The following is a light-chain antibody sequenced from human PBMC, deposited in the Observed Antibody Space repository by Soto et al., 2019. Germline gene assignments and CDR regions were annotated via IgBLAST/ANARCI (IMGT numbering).Light chain of an antibody. Sequence: DLQMTQSPSSLSASVGDRVTITCQASQDISNHLNWYQQRPGKVPKLLIHAASSLETGVPSRFSGSGSGTDFTFIISSLQPEDIATYYCQQFDNFPYTFGQGAKLEI. CDR1: QDISNH. J-gene: IGKJ2*01. V-gene: IGKV1-33*01. CDR2: AAS. CDR3: QQFDNFPYT.